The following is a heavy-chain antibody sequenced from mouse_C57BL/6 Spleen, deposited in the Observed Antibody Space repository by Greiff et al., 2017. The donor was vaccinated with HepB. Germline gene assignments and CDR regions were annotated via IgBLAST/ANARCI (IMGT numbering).Heavy chain of an antibody. J-gene: IGHJ4*01. CDR2: IYPRSGNT. CDR1: GYTFTSYG. CDR3: ARNSKGDYAMDY. V-gene: IGHV1-81*01. Sequence: VQLQQSGAELARPGASVKLSCKASGYTFTSYGISWVKQRTGQGLEWIGEIYPRSGNTYYNEKFKGKAILTADKSSSTAYMELRSLTSEDSAVYFCARNSKGDYAMDYWGQGTSVTVSS. D-gene: IGHD2-5*01.